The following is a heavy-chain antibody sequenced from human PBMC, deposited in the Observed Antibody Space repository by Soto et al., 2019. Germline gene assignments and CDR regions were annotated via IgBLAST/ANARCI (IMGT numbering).Heavy chain of an antibody. V-gene: IGHV5-51*01. D-gene: IGHD6-13*01. CDR2: IYPGDSDT. CDR3: ARGVAAAGTHYYYGMDV. Sequence: GESLKISCKGSGYSFTSYWIGWVRQMPGKGLEWMGIIYPGDSDTRYSPSFQGQVTISADKSISTAYLQWSSLKASHTAMYYCARGVAAAGTHYYYGMDVWGQGTTVSVSS. CDR1: GYSFTSYW. J-gene: IGHJ6*02.